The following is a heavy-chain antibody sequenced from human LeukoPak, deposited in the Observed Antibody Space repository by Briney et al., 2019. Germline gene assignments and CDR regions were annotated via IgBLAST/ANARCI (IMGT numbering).Heavy chain of an antibody. J-gene: IGHJ6*03. D-gene: IGHD6-13*01. CDR3: AKDPAKYSSSWLNYYYYMDV. CDR2: ISGSGGST. V-gene: IGHV3-23*01. Sequence: GGSLRLSCAASGFTFSSYAMSWVRQAPGKGLEWVSAISGSGGSTYYADSVKGRFTISRDNSKNTLYLQMNSLRAEDTAVYYCAKDPAKYSSSWLNYYYYMDVWGKGTTVTVSS. CDR1: GFTFSSYA.